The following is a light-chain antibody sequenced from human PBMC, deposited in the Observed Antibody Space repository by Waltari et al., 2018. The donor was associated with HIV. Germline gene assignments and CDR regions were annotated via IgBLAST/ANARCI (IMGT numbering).Light chain of an antibody. Sequence: QSALTQPPSASGPPGQSVTISCTGTPSDIGRYDFVSWYQLQPNKVPKLIIYGVTKRPSGVPDRFSGSKSANTASLTVSGLLTDDEADYYCSSYAANNSFVLFGGGTRLTVL. V-gene: IGLV2-8*01. CDR3: SSYAANNSFVL. CDR1: PSDIGRYDF. J-gene: IGLJ2*01. CDR2: GVT.